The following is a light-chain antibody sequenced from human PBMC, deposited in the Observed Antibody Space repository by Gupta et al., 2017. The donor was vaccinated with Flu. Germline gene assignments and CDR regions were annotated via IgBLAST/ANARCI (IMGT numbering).Light chain of an antibody. Sequence: ISCRSSQSLVYSDGNTVLHWFQQRPGQSPRRLIYLVSHRDSGVPDRFSGSGSGTDFTLKISGVEAEDVGVYFCMQGAHWPWAFGQGTKVEIK. J-gene: IGKJ1*01. CDR2: LVS. V-gene: IGKV2-30*01. CDR1: QSLVYSDGNTV. CDR3: MQGAHWPWA.